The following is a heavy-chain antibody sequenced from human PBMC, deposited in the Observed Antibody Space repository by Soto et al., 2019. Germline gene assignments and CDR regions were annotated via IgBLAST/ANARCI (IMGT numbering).Heavy chain of an antibody. D-gene: IGHD1-20*01. Sequence: KTSETLSLTXSVSGGSIRSSGFYWGWVRQPPGKGLEWIGSLSYTGSPSYNPSLKNRVTISGDMSKNQLSLKLDSVSAADTAPYYCARLLWGITGTPGRRVGWFDPWGQGALVTVSS. CDR3: ARLLWGITGTPGRRVGWFDP. J-gene: IGHJ5*02. CDR2: LSYTGSP. CDR1: GGSIRSSGFY. V-gene: IGHV4-39*01.